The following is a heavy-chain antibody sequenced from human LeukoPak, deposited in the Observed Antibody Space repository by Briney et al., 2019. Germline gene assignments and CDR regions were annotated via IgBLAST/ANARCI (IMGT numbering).Heavy chain of an antibody. D-gene: IGHD5-18*01. CDR3: AKGGYSYGSSGVDI. CDR1: GFSFSTYG. CDR2: IRFDGGKK. Sequence: PGGSLRLSCAASGFSFSTYGFHWVRQAPGKGLEWVTFIRFDGGKKNYADSVKGRFTISRDNSKNTLYLQMNSLRAEDTAVYYCAKGGYSYGSSGVDIWGQGTMVTVSS. V-gene: IGHV3-30*02. J-gene: IGHJ3*02.